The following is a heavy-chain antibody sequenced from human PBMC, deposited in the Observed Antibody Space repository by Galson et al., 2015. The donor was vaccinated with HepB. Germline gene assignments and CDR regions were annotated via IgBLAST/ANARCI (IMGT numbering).Heavy chain of an antibody. V-gene: IGHV1-46*01. D-gene: IGHD3-22*01. CDR1: GYTFTTYY. Sequence: SVKVSCKASGYTFTTYYMHWVRQAPGQGLEWMGIINPRSGSTSYAQRFQGRVTMTRDTSTSTVYMDLSSLGSEDTAVYYCARGTYFYDRRGSQAVAFDFWGQGALVTVSS. CDR2: INPRSGST. J-gene: IGHJ4*02. CDR3: ARGTYFYDRRGSQAVAFDF.